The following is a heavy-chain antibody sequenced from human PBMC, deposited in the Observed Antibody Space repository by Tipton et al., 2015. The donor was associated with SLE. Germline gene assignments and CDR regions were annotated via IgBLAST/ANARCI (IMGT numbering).Heavy chain of an antibody. J-gene: IGHJ4*02. CDR1: GGSISSSNW. V-gene: IGHV4-4*02. D-gene: IGHD2-2*01. CDR3: ARGTTTSRLDI. CDR2: IYHNGGT. Sequence: TLSLTCAVSGGSISSSNWWTWVRQPTGKGLEWIGEIYHNGGTYYSPSLDSRLTLSMDKSKNNFSLKLNSVTAADTAIYYCARGTTTSRLDIWGQGALVTVSS.